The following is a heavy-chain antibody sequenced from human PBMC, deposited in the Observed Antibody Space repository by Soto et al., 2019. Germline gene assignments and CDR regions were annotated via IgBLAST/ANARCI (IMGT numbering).Heavy chain of an antibody. CDR3: ARDQGIAVAVFDY. CDR1: GGSVTSGSYY. J-gene: IGHJ4*02. V-gene: IGHV4-61*01. Sequence: QVQLQESGPGLVKPSETLSLTCTVSGGSVTSGSYYWSWIRQPPGKGLEWIGYIYYSGSTNYNPSPKRRGTISGDTCKNQTPLKLSSVTAADTAVYYCARDQGIAVAVFDYWGQGTLVTVSS. D-gene: IGHD6-19*01. CDR2: IYYSGST.